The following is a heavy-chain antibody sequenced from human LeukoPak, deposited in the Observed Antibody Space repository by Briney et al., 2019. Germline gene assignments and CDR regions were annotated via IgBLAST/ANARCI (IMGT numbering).Heavy chain of an antibody. V-gene: IGHV4-39*07. CDR2: INHSGST. D-gene: IGHD3-3*01. J-gene: IGHJ4*02. Sequence: SETLSLTCTVSGGSISSSSYYWGWIRQPPGKGLEWIGEINHSGSTNYNPSLKSRVTISVDTSKNQFSLKLSSVTAADTAVYYCAREKGGRIFGFRVGLDYWGQGTLVTVSS. CDR3: AREKGGRIFGFRVGLDY. CDR1: GGSISSSSYY.